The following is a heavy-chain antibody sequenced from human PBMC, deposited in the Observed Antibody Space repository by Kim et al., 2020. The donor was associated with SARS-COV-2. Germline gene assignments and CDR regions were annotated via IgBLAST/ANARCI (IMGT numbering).Heavy chain of an antibody. Sequence: GGSLRLSCAASGFTFSSYDMHWVRQATGKGLEWVSAIGTAGDTYYPGSVKGRFTISRENAKNSLYLQMNSLRAGDTAVYYCARDRGGGAIDYWGQGTLVTVSS. D-gene: IGHD1-26*01. V-gene: IGHV3-13*04. J-gene: IGHJ4*02. CDR2: IGTAGDT. CDR1: GFTFSSYD. CDR3: ARDRGGGAIDY.